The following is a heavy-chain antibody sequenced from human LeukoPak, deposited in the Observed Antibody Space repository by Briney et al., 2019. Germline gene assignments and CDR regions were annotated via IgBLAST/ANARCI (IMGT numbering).Heavy chain of an antibody. Sequence: GESLKISCQAPGYSFTTYWIAWVRQMPGKGLECMGIIYPGDSDTRYSPSFQGQVTISADKSISTAYLQWSSLKASDTAMYYCARQRGTTDGDYWGQGTLVTVSS. CDR3: ARQRGTTDGDY. D-gene: IGHD4-11*01. V-gene: IGHV5-51*01. CDR1: GYSFTTYW. J-gene: IGHJ4*02. CDR2: IYPGDSDT.